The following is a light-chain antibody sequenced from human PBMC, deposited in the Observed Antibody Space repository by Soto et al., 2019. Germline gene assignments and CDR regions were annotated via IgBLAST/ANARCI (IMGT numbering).Light chain of an antibody. Sequence: EIVLTQSPGTLPLSPGERATLSCRASLSVASNYVAWYQQKPRQAPRLLIYAASGRATGIPDRFSGSGSGTDFTLTISRLEPEDFAVYYCQQYGSAPWTFGQGTKVEIK. V-gene: IGKV3-20*01. J-gene: IGKJ1*01. CDR2: AAS. CDR1: LSVASNY. CDR3: QQYGSAPWT.